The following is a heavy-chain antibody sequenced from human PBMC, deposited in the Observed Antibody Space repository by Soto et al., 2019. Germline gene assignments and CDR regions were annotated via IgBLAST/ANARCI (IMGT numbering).Heavy chain of an antibody. V-gene: IGHV1-2*04. D-gene: IGHD2-15*01. Sequence: ASVKVSCKASGYTFTGYYMHWVRQAPGQGLEWMGWINPNSGGTNYAQKFQGWVTMTRDTSISTAYMELSRLRSDDTAVYYCALGCSGGSCCSGFDYWGQGTLVTVSS. CDR3: ALGCSGGSCCSGFDY. CDR2: INPNSGGT. J-gene: IGHJ4*02. CDR1: GYTFTGYY.